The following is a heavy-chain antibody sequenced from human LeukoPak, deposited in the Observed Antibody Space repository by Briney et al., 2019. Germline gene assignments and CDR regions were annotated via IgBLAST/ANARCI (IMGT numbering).Heavy chain of an antibody. CDR2: ISGSGGNT. CDR1: GFTFRSYA. Sequence: GGSLRLSCAVSGFTFRSYAMTWVRQAPGKGLEWVSTISGSGGNTYYSDSVVGRFTISRDNARNTLFLQIDSLRLEDTAIYYCAKGPHSYRDLNHWGRGTLVTVSS. V-gene: IGHV3-23*01. J-gene: IGHJ5*02. CDR3: AKGPHSYRDLNH. D-gene: IGHD1-26*01.